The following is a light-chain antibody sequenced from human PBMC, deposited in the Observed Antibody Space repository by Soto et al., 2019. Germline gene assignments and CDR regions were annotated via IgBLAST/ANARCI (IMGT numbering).Light chain of an antibody. CDR2: GAS. J-gene: IGKJ3*01. CDR1: QSVSSSY. Sequence: EIVLTQSPGTLSLSPGESATLSCRASQSVSSSYLAWYQQKPGQAPRLLIYGASSRATGIPDRFSGSGSGTDFTLTISRLEPEDFAVYYCHQYGSSPPITFGPGTKVDIK. CDR3: HQYGSSPPIT. V-gene: IGKV3-20*01.